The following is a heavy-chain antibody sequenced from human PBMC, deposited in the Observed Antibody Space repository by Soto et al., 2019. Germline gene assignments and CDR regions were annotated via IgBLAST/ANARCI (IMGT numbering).Heavy chain of an antibody. D-gene: IGHD6-19*01. Sequence: GGAMKLSXAASRFTFSSYGMHWVRQAPGKGLEWVAVISYDGSNKYYADSVKGRFTISRDNSKNTLYLQMNSLRAEDTAVYYCAKDLYLSVAGTLYYYYYGMDVWGQGTTVTVSS. CDR3: AKDLYLSVAGTLYYYYYGMDV. V-gene: IGHV3-30*18. J-gene: IGHJ6*02. CDR2: ISYDGSNK. CDR1: RFTFSSYG.